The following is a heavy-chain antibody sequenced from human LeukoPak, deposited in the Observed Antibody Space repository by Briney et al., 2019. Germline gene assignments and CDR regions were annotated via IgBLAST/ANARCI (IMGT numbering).Heavy chain of an antibody. D-gene: IGHD5-12*01. CDR2: IYSSGSS. J-gene: IGHJ5*02. Sequence: NPSETLSLTCTVSGGSISSYYWSWIRQPAGKELEWIGRIYSSGSSSFNPSLKSRVTMSVDTSKNQFSLTLSSETAADTAVYYCARERAGSGYSGHDGGWFDPWGQGTLVTVSS. CDR3: ARERAGSGYSGHDGGWFDP. V-gene: IGHV4-4*07. CDR1: GGSISSYY.